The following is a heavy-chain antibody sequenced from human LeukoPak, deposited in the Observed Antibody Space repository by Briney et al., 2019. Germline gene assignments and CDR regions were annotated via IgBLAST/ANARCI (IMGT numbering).Heavy chain of an antibody. CDR3: AKDSHSRGWFNYYFDY. J-gene: IGHJ4*02. Sequence: GGSLRLSCAASGFTFSSYSMNWVRQAPGKGLEWVSSISSSSSYIYYADSVKGRFTISRDNAKNSLYLQMNSLRAEDTAVYYCAKDSHSRGWFNYYFDYWGQGTLVTVSS. CDR2: ISSSSSYI. V-gene: IGHV3-21*01. CDR1: GFTFSSYS. D-gene: IGHD6-19*01.